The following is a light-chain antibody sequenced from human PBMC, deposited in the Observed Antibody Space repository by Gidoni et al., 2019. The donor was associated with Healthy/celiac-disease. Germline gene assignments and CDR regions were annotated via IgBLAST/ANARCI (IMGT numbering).Light chain of an antibody. J-gene: IGLJ3*02. CDR3: SSYTSSSTPV. Sequence: SARTHPASVSGSPGSPITISCTGTSSDVGGYNYVSWYQQHPGKAPKLMIYEVSNRPSGVSNRFSGSKSGNTASLTISGLQAEDEADYYCSSYTSSSTPVFGGGTKLTVL. CDR2: EVS. CDR1: SSDVGGYNY. V-gene: IGLV2-14*01.